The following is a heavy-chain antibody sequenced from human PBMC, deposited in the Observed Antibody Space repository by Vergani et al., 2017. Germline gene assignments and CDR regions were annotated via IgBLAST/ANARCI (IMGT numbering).Heavy chain of an antibody. CDR1: GFTFSDYY. Sequence: QVQLVESGGGLVKPGGSLRLSCAASGFTFSDYYMTWIRQAPGKGLEWISYISGSGHTKYYADSVKGRFTISRDNAKNSLYLQMNSLRAEDTALYYCASQYYYDSSGKRGYWGQGTLVTVSS. CDR2: ISGSGHTK. CDR3: ASQYYYDSSGKRGY. J-gene: IGHJ4*02. D-gene: IGHD3-22*01. V-gene: IGHV3-11*01.